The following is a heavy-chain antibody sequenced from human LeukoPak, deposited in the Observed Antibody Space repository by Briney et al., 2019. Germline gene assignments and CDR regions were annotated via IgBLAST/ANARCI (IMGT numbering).Heavy chain of an antibody. CDR1: GFTFSSYS. J-gene: IGHJ3*01. CDR3: AKSRTGHDAFDV. V-gene: IGHV3-33*06. D-gene: IGHD3/OR15-3a*01. Sequence: GGSLRLSCAASGFTFSSYSMNWVRQAPGKGLEWVAIIWYDGNTKYYSESVKGRFTISRDNSKNTLYLQMNSLRAEDTAVYYCAKSRTGHDAFDVWGQGTLVTVSS. CDR2: IWYDGNTK.